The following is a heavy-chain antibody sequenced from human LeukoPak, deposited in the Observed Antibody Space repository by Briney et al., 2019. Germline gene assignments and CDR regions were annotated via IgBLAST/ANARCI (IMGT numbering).Heavy chain of an antibody. V-gene: IGHV1-2*02. Sequence: ASVKVSCKASGYTFTDYYMHWVRQAPGQGLEWMGWINPSSGGTNYAQSFQGRVTMARDTSITTAFMELSRLISDDTAVYYCARLRYVCSGYPFDYWGQGTLVTVSS. CDR1: GYTFTDYY. D-gene: IGHD3-22*01. CDR3: ARLRYVCSGYPFDY. J-gene: IGHJ4*02. CDR2: INPSSGGT.